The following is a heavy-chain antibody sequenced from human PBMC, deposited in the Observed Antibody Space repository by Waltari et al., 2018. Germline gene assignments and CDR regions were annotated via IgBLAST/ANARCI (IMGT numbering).Heavy chain of an antibody. CDR3: TRDYYYYGMDV. V-gene: IGHV3-49*03. CDR2: IRSKAYGGTT. CDR1: GFTFGAYA. Sequence: EVQLVESGGGLVQPGRSLRLSCTASGFTFGAYAMSWFRQAPGKGLEWVGFIRSKAYGGTTEYAASVKGRFTISRDDSKSIAYLQMNSLKTEDTAVYYCTRDYYYYGMDVWGQGTTVTVSS. J-gene: IGHJ6*02.